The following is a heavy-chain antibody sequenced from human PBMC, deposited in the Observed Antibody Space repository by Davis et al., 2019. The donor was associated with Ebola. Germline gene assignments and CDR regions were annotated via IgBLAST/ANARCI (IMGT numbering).Heavy chain of an antibody. CDR2: IYYSGST. D-gene: IGHD1-7*01. V-gene: IGHV4-39*07. CDR3: GSRNYVDLYYGMDV. CDR1: GGSISSSSYY. Sequence: MPSETLSLTCTVSGGSISSSSYYWGWIRQPPGKGLEWIGSIYYSGSTYYNPSLKSRVTISVDTSKNQFSLKLSSVTAADTAVYYCGSRNYVDLYYGMDVWGQGTTVTVSS. J-gene: IGHJ6*02.